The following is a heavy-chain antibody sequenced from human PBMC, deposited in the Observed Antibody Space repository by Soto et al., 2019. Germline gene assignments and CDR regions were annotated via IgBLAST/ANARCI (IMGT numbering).Heavy chain of an antibody. Sequence: QVQLVQSGAEMKKPGASVKVSCKASGYTFTSYAMHWVRQAPGQRLEWMGWINAGNGNTKYSQKFQGRVTITRDTSASTGYMELSSLRSEDTAVYYCARTYYDFWSGQPGWFDPWGQGTLVTVSS. D-gene: IGHD3-3*01. V-gene: IGHV1-3*01. CDR1: GYTFTSYA. J-gene: IGHJ5*02. CDR3: ARTYYDFWSGQPGWFDP. CDR2: INAGNGNT.